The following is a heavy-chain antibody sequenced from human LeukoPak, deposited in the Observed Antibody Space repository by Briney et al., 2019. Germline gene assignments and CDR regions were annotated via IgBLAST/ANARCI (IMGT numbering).Heavy chain of an antibody. CDR3: ARDLVVVAATHFDY. CDR2: IRYDGSNK. D-gene: IGHD2-15*01. CDR1: RFSFSSYG. J-gene: IGHJ4*02. V-gene: IGHV3-30*02. Sequence: GGSLRLSCAASRFSFSSYGMHWVRQAPGKGLEWVTFIRYDGSNKYCADSVKGRFTISRDNSKNTLYLQMNSLRPEDTAVYYCARDLVVVAATHFDYWGQGTLVTVSS.